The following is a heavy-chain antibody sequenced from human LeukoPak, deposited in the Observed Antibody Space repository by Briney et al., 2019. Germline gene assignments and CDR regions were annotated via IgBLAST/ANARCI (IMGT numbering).Heavy chain of an antibody. CDR1: GFTFSSYA. Sequence: GGSLRLSCAASGFTFSSYAMNWVRQAPGKGLEWVSAISGGGGTTYYADSVKGRFTISRDNSENTLYLQMNSLRAEDTAVYYCARGYGDYYFDYWGQGTLVTVSS. V-gene: IGHV3-23*01. CDR2: ISGGGGTT. D-gene: IGHD4-17*01. J-gene: IGHJ4*02. CDR3: ARGYGDYYFDY.